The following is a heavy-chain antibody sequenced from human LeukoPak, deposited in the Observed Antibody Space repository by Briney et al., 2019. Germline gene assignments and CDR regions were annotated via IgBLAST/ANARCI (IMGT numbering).Heavy chain of an antibody. CDR2: IYSGGST. V-gene: IGHV3-53*05. CDR3: AKVLSSSNYYYFDY. CDR1: GFTVSSNY. J-gene: IGHJ4*03. Sequence: GGSLRLSCAASGFTVSSNYMSWVRQAPGKGLEWVSVIYSGGSTYYADSVKGRFTISRDNSKNTLYLQMNNLRAEDTAVYFCAKVLSSSNYYYFDYWGQGTMVTVSS. D-gene: IGHD6-19*01.